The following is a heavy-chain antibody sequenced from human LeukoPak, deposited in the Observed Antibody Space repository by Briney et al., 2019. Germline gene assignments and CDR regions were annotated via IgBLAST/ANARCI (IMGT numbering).Heavy chain of an antibody. CDR1: GFTFSSYS. D-gene: IGHD3-3*01. Sequence: GGSLRLSCAASGFTFSSYSMNWVRQAPGKGLEWVSSISSSSSYIYYADSVKGRFTISRDNSKNTVYLQMNSLRTEDTAVYYCANELWSGPSDAFDIWGRGTMVTVSS. CDR3: ANELWSGPSDAFDI. V-gene: IGHV3-21*01. CDR2: ISSSSSYI. J-gene: IGHJ3*02.